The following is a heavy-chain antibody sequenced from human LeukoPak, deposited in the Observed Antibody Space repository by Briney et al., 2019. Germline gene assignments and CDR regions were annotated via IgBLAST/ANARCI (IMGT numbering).Heavy chain of an antibody. J-gene: IGHJ4*02. CDR2: ISYDGSNK. D-gene: IGHD6-19*01. CDR3: AREDSSGFDY. V-gene: IGHV3-30-3*01. CDR1: GLTFSSYA. Sequence: PGGSLRLSCAASGLTFSSYAMHWVRQAPGKGLEWVAVISYDGSNKYYADSVKGRFTISRDNSKNTLYLQMNSLRAEDTAVYYCAREDSSGFDYWGQGTLVTVSS.